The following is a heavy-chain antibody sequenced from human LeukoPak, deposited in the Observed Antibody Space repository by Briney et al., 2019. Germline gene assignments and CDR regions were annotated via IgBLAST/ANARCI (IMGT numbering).Heavy chain of an antibody. D-gene: IGHD1-1*01. Sequence: PSETLSLTCTVSGYSISSGFYWGWIRQPPGKGLEWIGSIYHSGSTYYNPPLKSRVTISVDTSKNQFSLKLSSVTAADTAVYYCARDFPRTRDAFDVWGQGTMVTVSS. CDR3: ARDFPRTRDAFDV. CDR2: IYHSGST. CDR1: GYSISSGFY. J-gene: IGHJ3*01. V-gene: IGHV4-38-2*02.